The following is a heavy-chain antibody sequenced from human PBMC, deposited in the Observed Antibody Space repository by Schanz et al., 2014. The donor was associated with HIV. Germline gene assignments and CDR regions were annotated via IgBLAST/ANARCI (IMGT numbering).Heavy chain of an antibody. CDR2: IVPMLGKT. CDR3: SRAFYSDSGSFYSVDP. Sequence: QVQLVQSGAEVKRPGSSGKVSCKPSGGTLTNYAISWVRQAPGQGLEWMGGIVPMLGKTRYAQKFQGRVTITADESMSTAYMELSSLRSEDTAVYYCSRAFYSDSGSFYSVDPWGQGTLVTVSS. V-gene: IGHV1-69*01. D-gene: IGHD3-10*01. J-gene: IGHJ5*02. CDR1: GGTLTNYA.